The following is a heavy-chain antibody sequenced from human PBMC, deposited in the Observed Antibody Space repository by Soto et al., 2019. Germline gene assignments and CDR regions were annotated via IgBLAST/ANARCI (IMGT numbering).Heavy chain of an antibody. CDR3: AKYRSGGIRPAAPFDY. Sequence: EVQLLESGGGLVQPGGSLRLSCAASGFTFSSYAMSWVRQAPGKGLEWVSAISGSGGSTYYADSEKGRFTISRDNSKNTLHLQMNSLRAEDTAVYYCAKYRSGGIRPAAPFDYWGQGTLVTVSS. CDR2: ISGSGGST. V-gene: IGHV3-23*01. J-gene: IGHJ4*02. D-gene: IGHD2-15*01. CDR1: GFTFSSYA.